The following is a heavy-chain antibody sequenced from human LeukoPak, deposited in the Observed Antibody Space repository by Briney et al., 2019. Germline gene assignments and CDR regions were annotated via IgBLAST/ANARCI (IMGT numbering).Heavy chain of an antibody. CDR2: IDPSDSET. D-gene: IGHD3/OR15-3a*01. CDR1: AYDSASNW. CDR3: ARVMFIAAVRPGNFDF. Sequence: PGESLKISCKAAAYDSASNWIDWVRQKPGKGLEWMGIIDPSDSETRYSPSFRGQVTISLDMSISTAYLHWPSLKASNTALYFCARVMFIAAVRPGNFDFWGPGTLVTVSS. J-gene: IGHJ4*02. V-gene: IGHV5-51*01.